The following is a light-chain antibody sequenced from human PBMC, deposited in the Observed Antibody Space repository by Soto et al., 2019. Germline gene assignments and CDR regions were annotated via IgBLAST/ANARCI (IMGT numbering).Light chain of an antibody. CDR3: SSYTSGSALVV. V-gene: IGLV2-14*01. Sequence: QSVLTQPASVSGSPGQSITISCTGTSSDVCDYKYVSWYQHHPGKAPKLIIYEVSNRPSGVSNRFSASKSGNTASLTISGLQAEDEADYYCSSYTSGSALVVFGGGTKLTVL. CDR1: SSDVCDYKY. J-gene: IGLJ2*01. CDR2: EVS.